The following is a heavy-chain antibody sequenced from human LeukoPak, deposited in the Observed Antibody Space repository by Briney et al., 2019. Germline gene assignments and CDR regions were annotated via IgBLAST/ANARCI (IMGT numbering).Heavy chain of an antibody. CDR1: GXTFSSYE. Sequence: GGSLRLSCAASGXTFSSYEMNWVRQAPGKGLEWVSYISSSGSTIYYADSVKGRFTISRDNAKNSLYLQMNSLRAEDTAVYYCARVSTVVAAPRWFDPWGQGTLVTVSS. J-gene: IGHJ5*02. CDR3: ARVSTVVAAPRWFDP. CDR2: ISSSGSTI. V-gene: IGHV3-48*03. D-gene: IGHD2-15*01.